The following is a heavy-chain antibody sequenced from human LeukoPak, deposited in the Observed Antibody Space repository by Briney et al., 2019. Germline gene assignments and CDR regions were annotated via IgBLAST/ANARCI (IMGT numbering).Heavy chain of an antibody. D-gene: IGHD6-19*01. Sequence: SETLSLTCAVSGGSISSSNWWSWVRQPPGKGLEWIGEIYHSGSTNYNPSLKSRVTISVDKSKNQFSLNLSSVTAADTAVYYCAKLYSGGNYGVDYWGQGTLVTVSS. J-gene: IGHJ4*02. CDR3: AKLYSGGNYGVDY. V-gene: IGHV4-4*02. CDR1: GGSISSSNW. CDR2: IYHSGST.